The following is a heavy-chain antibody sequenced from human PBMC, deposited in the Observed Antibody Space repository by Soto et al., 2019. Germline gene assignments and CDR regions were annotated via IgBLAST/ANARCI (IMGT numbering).Heavy chain of an antibody. J-gene: IGHJ6*04. V-gene: IGHV1-46*01. CDR3: GKNKWDIVLAPVRNNFYGRAV. Sequence: ASVKVSCKASGYTFTSYYMHWVRQAPGQGLEWMGIINPSGGSTSYAQKFQGRVTMTRDTSTSTVYMELSSLRSEDTAVYYCGKNKWDIVLAPVRNNFYGRAVGGKGPTAPV. CDR2: INPSGGST. D-gene: IGHD2-2*01. CDR1: GYTFTSYY.